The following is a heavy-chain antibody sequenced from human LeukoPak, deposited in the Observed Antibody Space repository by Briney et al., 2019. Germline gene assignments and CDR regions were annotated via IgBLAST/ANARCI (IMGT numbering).Heavy chain of an antibody. CDR3: ARPVYGGNSVFDY. CDR2: VNPNSGGT. Sequence: ASVKVSCKASGYTFTGYYMHWVRQAPGQGLEWMGWVNPNSGGTNYAQKFQGRVTMTRDTSISTAYMELSRLRSDDTAVYYCARPVYGGNSVFDYWGQGTLVTVSS. V-gene: IGHV1-2*02. J-gene: IGHJ4*02. CDR1: GYTFTGYY. D-gene: IGHD4-23*01.